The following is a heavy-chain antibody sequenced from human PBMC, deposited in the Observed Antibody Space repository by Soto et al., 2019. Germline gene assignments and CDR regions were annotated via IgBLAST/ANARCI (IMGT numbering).Heavy chain of an antibody. CDR1: GFTFSSYA. D-gene: IGHD2-2*01. V-gene: IGHV3-23*01. Sequence: GGSLRLSCAASGFTFSSYAMSWVRQAPGKGLEWVSAISGSGGSTYYADSVKGRFTISRDNSKNTLYLQMNSLRAEDTAVYYCAKDRLKSCSSTSCYAKNWFDPWGQGTLVTVSS. CDR3: AKDRLKSCSSTSCYAKNWFDP. CDR2: ISGSGGST. J-gene: IGHJ5*02.